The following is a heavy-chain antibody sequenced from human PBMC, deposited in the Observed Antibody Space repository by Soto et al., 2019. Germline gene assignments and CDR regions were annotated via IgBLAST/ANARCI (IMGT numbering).Heavy chain of an antibody. J-gene: IGHJ6*01. CDR3: ARVCTPTGPDAIYYYYSRDF. V-gene: IGHV1-69*06. CDR2: IIPIFGTA. D-gene: IGHD2-2*02. Sequence: ASVNVSCKARVVTIDIYAISWVRQAPGQGLEGMGGIIPIFGTANYAQKFQGRVTITADKSTSTAYMELSSLRSEDTAVYYCARVCTPTGPDAIYYYYSRDFWGPGPT. CDR1: VVTIDIYA.